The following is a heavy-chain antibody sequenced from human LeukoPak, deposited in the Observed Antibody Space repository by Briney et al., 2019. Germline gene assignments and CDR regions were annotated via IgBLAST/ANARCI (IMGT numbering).Heavy chain of an antibody. Sequence: PSETLSLTCTVSGGSISSYYWSWIRQPPGKGLEWIGYIYYSGSTNYNPSLKSRVTISVDTSKNQFSLKLSSVTAADTAVYYCARDVGYCSSTSCYFNWFDPWGQGTLVTVSS. CDR1: GGSISSYY. CDR2: IYYSGST. CDR3: ARDVGYCSSTSCYFNWFDP. D-gene: IGHD2-2*01. J-gene: IGHJ5*02. V-gene: IGHV4-59*01.